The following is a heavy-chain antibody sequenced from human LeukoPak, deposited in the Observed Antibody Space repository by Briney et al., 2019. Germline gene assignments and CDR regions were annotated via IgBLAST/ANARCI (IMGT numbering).Heavy chain of an antibody. Sequence: ASXKVSCKASGYTFTSYDINWVRQASGQGREGMGWMNPNSGNTGYAQKFQGRGTMTRNTSISTAYMELSSLRSEDTAVYYCARAHAAVADYWGQGTLVTVSS. J-gene: IGHJ4*02. V-gene: IGHV1-8*01. CDR2: MNPNSGNT. CDR3: ARAHAAVADY. D-gene: IGHD6-19*01. CDR1: GYTFTSYD.